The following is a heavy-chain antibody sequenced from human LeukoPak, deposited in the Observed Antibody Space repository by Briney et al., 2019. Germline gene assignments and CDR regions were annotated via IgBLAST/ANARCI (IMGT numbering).Heavy chain of an antibody. D-gene: IGHD3-22*01. CDR1: GGSISSYY. CDR3: ARSGSYYYDSSGSFFDY. V-gene: IGHV4-59*01. J-gene: IGHJ4*02. Sequence: SETLSLTCTVSGGSISSYYWSWIRQPPGKGLEWIGYIYYGGSTNYNPSLKSRVTISVDTSKNQFSLKLSSVTAADTAVYYCARSGSYYYDSSGSFFDYWGQGTLVTVSS. CDR2: IYYGGST.